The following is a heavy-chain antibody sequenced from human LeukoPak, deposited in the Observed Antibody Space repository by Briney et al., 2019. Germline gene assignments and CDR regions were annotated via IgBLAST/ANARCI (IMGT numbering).Heavy chain of an antibody. CDR3: ARDRITMVRGVFDY. D-gene: IGHD3-10*01. J-gene: IGHJ4*02. CDR1: GGSISSSNW. CDR2: VYHSGST. V-gene: IGHV4-4*02. Sequence: ASETLSLTCAVSGGSISSSNWWSWVRQPPGKGLEWIGEVYHSGSTNYNPSLKSRVTISVDTSKNQFSLKLSSVTAADTAVYYCARDRITMVRGVFDYWGQGTLVTVSS.